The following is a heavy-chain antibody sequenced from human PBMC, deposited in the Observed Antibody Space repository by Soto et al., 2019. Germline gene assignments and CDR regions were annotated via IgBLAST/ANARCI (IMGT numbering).Heavy chain of an antibody. V-gene: IGHV4-34*01. CDR2: INHSGST. CDR1: GGSFSGYY. J-gene: IGHJ4*02. D-gene: IGHD3-16*02. CDR3: WRDYVWGSYRSNDY. Sequence: QVQLQQWGAGLLKPSETLSLTCAVYGGSFSGYYWSWIRQPPGKGLEWIGEINHSGSTNYNPSLKSRVTISVDTSKNQFSLKLSSVTAADTAVYYCWRDYVWGSYRSNDYWGQGTLVTVSS.